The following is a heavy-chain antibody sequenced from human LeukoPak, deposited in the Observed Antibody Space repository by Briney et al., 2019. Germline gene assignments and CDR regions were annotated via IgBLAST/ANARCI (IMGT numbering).Heavy chain of an antibody. CDR3: ARGRYFDWLLYSRHYGMDV. V-gene: IGHV4-34*01. CDR2: INHSGST. Sequence: KPSETLSLTCAVYGGSFSGYYWSWIRLPPGKGLECIGEINHSGSTNYNPSLKSRVTISVDTSKNQFSLKLSSVTAADTAVYYCARGRYFDWLLYSRHYGMDVWGQGTTVTVSS. J-gene: IGHJ6*02. CDR1: GGSFSGYY. D-gene: IGHD3-9*01.